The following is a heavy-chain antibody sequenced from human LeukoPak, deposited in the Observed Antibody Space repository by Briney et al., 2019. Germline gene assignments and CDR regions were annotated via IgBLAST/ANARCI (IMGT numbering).Heavy chain of an antibody. CDR2: IKQDGSGK. D-gene: IGHD3-10*01. J-gene: IGHJ4*02. Sequence: GGSLRLSCAASGFTFSSYFMSWVRQAPGKGLEWVANIKQDGSGKYYVDSVKGRFTISRDNAKNSLYLQMNSLRAEDTAVYYCARDRLGVTRMYFDSWGQGTLVTVSS. CDR1: GFTFSSYF. CDR3: ARDRLGVTRMYFDS. V-gene: IGHV3-7*01.